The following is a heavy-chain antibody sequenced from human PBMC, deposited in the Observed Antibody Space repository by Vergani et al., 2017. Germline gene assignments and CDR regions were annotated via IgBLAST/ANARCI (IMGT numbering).Heavy chain of an antibody. CDR1: GVAFSSSA. J-gene: IGHJ5*02. V-gene: IGHV3-30*02. CDR2: IRYVASNK. CDR3: AKPAGGNWFDP. D-gene: IGHD6-13*01. Sequence: QVQLVESGGGVVQPGGSLRLSCAASGVAFSSSAMHWVRQAPGKGLEWVAFIRYVASNKYYAYSVKGRFTISRDNPKNTLYLQMNSLRAEDTAVYYCAKPAGGNWFDPWGQGTLVTVSS.